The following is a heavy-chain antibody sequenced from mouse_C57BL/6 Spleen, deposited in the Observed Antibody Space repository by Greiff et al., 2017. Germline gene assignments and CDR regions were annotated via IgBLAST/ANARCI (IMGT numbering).Heavy chain of an antibody. J-gene: IGHJ2*01. CDR3: AISYSNYVDYFDY. Sequence: QVQLQQPGAELVKPGASVKVSCKASGYTFTSYWMHWVKQRPGQGLEWIGRIHPSGSDTNYNQKFKGKATLTVDKSSSTAYMQLSSLTSEDSAVYYCAISYSNYVDYFDYWGQGTTLTVSS. V-gene: IGHV1-74*01. CDR1: GYTFTSYW. CDR2: IHPSGSDT. D-gene: IGHD2-5*01.